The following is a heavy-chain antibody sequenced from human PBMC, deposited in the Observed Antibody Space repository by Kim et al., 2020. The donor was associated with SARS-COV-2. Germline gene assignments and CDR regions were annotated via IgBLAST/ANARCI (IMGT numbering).Heavy chain of an antibody. D-gene: IGHD4-17*01. Sequence: SETLSLTCTVSGGSISSYYWSWIRQPPGKGLEWIGYIYYSGRTNYIPSLKSRVTISADTSKNQFSLKLSSVTAADTAVYYCARSPYGDYVDYWGQGTLVT. CDR1: GGSISSYY. CDR3: ARSPYGDYVDY. J-gene: IGHJ4*02. CDR2: IYYSGRT. V-gene: IGHV4-59*01.